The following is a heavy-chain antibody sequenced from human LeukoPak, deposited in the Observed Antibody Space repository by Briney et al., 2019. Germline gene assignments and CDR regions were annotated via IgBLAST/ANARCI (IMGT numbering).Heavy chain of an antibody. D-gene: IGHD2-8*01. CDR1: GFTFSNAW. CDR2: IKSKTDGGTT. V-gene: IGHV3-15*01. CDR3: TLSVSSALDFDY. J-gene: IGHJ4*02. Sequence: PGGSLRLSCVASGFTFSNAWMNWVRQAPGKGLEWVGRIKSKTDGGTTDYAAPVKGRFTISRDDSKNTLYLQMNSLKTEDTAVYYCTLSVSSALDFDYWGQGTLVTVSS.